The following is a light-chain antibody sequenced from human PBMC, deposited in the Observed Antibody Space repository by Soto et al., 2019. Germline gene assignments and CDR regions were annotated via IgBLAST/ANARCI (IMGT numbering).Light chain of an antibody. J-gene: IGKJ4*01. CDR1: QSISNY. CDR2: AAS. V-gene: IGKV1-16*01. Sequence: DIQMTQSPSSLSASVGDRVSITCRASQSISNYVIWYQHRPGTAPKVLIYAASNLQLGVPSRFSGSGSGTEFSLTISSLQPDDFATYYCQQYQSFSLTFGGGTKVDIK. CDR3: QQYQSFSLT.